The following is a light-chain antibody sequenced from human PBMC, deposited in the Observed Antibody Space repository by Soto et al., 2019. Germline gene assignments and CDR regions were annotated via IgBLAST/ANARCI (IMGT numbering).Light chain of an antibody. V-gene: IGKV3-11*01. J-gene: IGKJ4*01. CDR3: QHRFNWPLT. CDR2: DAA. CDR1: QSINTY. Sequence: EIVLTQSPATLSLSPGEKATLSCRASQSINTYLGWYQQKPGQAPRLLIYDAANRATGVPARFSGSGSGTDFTLTITNLEPEDFAVYYRQHRFNWPLTFGAGTKVDIK.